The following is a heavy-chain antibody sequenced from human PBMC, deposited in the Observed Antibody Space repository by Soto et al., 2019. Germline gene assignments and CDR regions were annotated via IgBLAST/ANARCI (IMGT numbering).Heavy chain of an antibody. D-gene: IGHD3-3*02. J-gene: IGHJ6*02. CDR2: ISYDGSNK. Sequence: GGSLRLSCAASGFTFSSYAMHWVRQAPGKGLEWVAGISYDGSNKYYADSVKGRFTISRDNSKNTLYLQMNSLRAEDTAVYYCARGYVGFLEWLGEGGMDVWGQGTTVTVSS. CDR3: ARGYVGFLEWLGEGGMDV. V-gene: IGHV3-30-3*01. CDR1: GFTFSSYA.